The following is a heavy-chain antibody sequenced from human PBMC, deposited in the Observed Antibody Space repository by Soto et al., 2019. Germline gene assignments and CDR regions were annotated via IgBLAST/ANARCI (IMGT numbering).Heavy chain of an antibody. CDR3: AKDAIHVLLGYTYGAGGMDV. CDR2: ISWNSGDI. V-gene: IGHV3-9*01. CDR1: GFTFDDYA. Sequence: EVQLVESGGGLIQPGGSLRLSCAASGFTFDDYAMHWVRLAPGKGLEWVSGISWNSGDIYYADSVKGRFTISRDNAKNSLYLQMNSLRPDDTAMYYCAKDAIHVLLGYTYGAGGMDVWGQGTTVTVSS. J-gene: IGHJ6*02. D-gene: IGHD5-18*01.